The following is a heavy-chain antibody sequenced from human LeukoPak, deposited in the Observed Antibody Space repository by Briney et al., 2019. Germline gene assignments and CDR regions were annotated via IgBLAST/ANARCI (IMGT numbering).Heavy chain of an antibody. V-gene: IGHV3-23*01. CDR1: GFTFSDYS. CDR2: ISGSGGST. J-gene: IGHJ4*02. D-gene: IGHD6-19*01. Sequence: PGGSLRLSCAASGFTFSDYSMNWVRQAPGKGLEWVSAISGSGGSTYYADSVKGRFTISRDNSKNTLYLQMNSLRAEDTAVYYCAKVSQQWLVNWGQGTLVTVSS. CDR3: AKVSQQWLVN.